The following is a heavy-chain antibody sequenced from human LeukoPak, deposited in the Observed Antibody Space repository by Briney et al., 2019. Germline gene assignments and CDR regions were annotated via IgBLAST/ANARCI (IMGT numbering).Heavy chain of an antibody. V-gene: IGHV1-69*13. CDR1: GGTFSSYA. Sequence: ASVKVSCKASGGTFSSYAISWVRQAPGQGLEWMGGIIPIFGTANYAQKFQGRVTITADESTSTAYMELSSLRSEDTAVYYCARSSYSHYYYYYMDVWGKGTTVTISS. D-gene: IGHD2-15*01. J-gene: IGHJ6*03. CDR3: ARSSYSHYYYYYMDV. CDR2: IIPIFGTA.